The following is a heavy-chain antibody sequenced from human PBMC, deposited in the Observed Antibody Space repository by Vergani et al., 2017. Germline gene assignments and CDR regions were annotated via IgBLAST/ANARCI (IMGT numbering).Heavy chain of an antibody. CDR1: GGTFSSYA. CDR3: ARAGDGXNHGGRYYYYGMDV. D-gene: IGHD5-24*01. CDR2: IIPIFGTA. Sequence: QVQLVQSGAEVKKPGSSVKVSCKASGGTFSSYAISWVRQAPGQGLEWMGRIIPIFGTANYAQKFQGRVTITADESTSTAYMELSSLRSEDTAVYYCARAGDGXNHGGRYYYYGMDVWGQGTTVTVSS. J-gene: IGHJ6*02. V-gene: IGHV1-69*13.